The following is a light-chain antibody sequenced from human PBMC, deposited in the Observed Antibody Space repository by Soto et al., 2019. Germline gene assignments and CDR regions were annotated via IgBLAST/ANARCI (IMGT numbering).Light chain of an antibody. CDR1: ETVSSY. CDR2: DAS. CDR3: LHRINWPLT. Sequence: EIVLTESPGTLSLSAGERVTFSSRASETVSSYLLWYQQKPGQDPRLLIYDASERATGIPARFSGSGSETDFTLTISSLEPEDFGVYYCLHRINWPLTFGQGTRLEIK. J-gene: IGKJ5*01. V-gene: IGKV3-11*01.